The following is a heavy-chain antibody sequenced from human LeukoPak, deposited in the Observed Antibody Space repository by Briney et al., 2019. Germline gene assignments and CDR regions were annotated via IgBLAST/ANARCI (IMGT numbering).Heavy chain of an antibody. J-gene: IGHJ4*02. Sequence: GGSLRLSCAASGFTFSTYALHWVRQAPGKGLEWVEVISNDGRDKKYADSVKGRFIISRDNSKNTLYLQMNSLRAEDTAVYYCARDGVKGAAVYYFDYWGQGTLVTVSS. CDR2: ISNDGRDK. CDR1: GFTFSTYA. V-gene: IGHV3-30*04. D-gene: IGHD3-3*01. CDR3: ARDGVKGAAVYYFDY.